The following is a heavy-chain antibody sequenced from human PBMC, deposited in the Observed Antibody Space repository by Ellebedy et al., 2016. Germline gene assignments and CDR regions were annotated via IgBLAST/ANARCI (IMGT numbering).Heavy chain of an antibody. CDR3: YYGHYSAS. J-gene: IGHJ4*02. Sequence: GGSLRLSXVASGFAFRNFFMTWVRQAPGGGLEWVSTISGGGDITVSADSVKGRFTISRDNSRDTLYLQMDSLRAADTAVYYCYYGHYSASWGQGTLVTVSS. D-gene: IGHD4-17*01. V-gene: IGHV3-23*01. CDR2: ISGGGDIT. CDR1: GFAFRNFF.